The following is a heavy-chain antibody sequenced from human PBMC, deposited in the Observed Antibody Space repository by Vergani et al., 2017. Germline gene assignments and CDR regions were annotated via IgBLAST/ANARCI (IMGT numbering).Heavy chain of an antibody. V-gene: IGHV3-33*01. CDR2: IWYDGSNK. CDR3: ARDRGPDYGDYGWFDY. J-gene: IGHJ4*02. D-gene: IGHD4-17*01. Sequence: QVQLVESGGGVVQPGRSLRLSCAASGFTFSSYGMHWVRQAPGKGLEWVAVIWYDGSNKYYADSVKGRFTISRDNSKNTLYLQMNSLRAEDTAVYYCARDRGPDYGDYGWFDYWGQGTLVTVSS. CDR1: GFTFSSYG.